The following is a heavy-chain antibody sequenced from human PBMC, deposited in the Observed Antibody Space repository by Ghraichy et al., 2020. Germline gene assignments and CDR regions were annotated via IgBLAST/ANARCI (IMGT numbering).Heavy chain of an antibody. Sequence: GGSLRLSCAASGFTFSTSTMNWVRQAPGKGLEWISYISKTSNVIYYADSLKGRFTISRDKAQNSLYLQMNTLRAEDSAVYFWSREGGVGSLPPFDYWGRGTLVTVSS. CDR1: GFTFSTST. V-gene: IGHV3-48*01. D-gene: IGHD1-26*01. CDR3: SREGGVGSLPPFDY. J-gene: IGHJ4*02. CDR2: ISKTSNVI.